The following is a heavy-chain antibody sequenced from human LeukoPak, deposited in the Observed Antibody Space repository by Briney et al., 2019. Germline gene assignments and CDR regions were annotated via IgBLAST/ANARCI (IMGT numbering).Heavy chain of an antibody. D-gene: IGHD3-16*01. CDR3: AKDPRRVARLITFGGGRPYYFDY. Sequence: HPGGSLRLSCAASGFTLSNSALICVRQAPGEVLEGGSDISGSGGSTYYADPAKGLFTLSRDNSTNTLYLQMNSLRAEDTAIYYCAKDPRRVARLITFGGGRPYYFDYWGQGTLVTVSS. V-gene: IGHV3-23*01. CDR1: GFTLSNSA. J-gene: IGHJ4*02. CDR2: ISGSGGST.